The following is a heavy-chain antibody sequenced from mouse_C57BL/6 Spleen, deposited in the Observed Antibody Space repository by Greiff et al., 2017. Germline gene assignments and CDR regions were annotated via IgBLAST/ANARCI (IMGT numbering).Heavy chain of an antibody. J-gene: IGHJ1*03. CDR1: GYTFTSYW. Sequence: QVQLQQPGAELVMPGASVKLSCKASGYTFTSYWMHWVKQRPGQGLEWIGEIDPSDSYTNYNQKFKGKSTLTVDKSSSTAYMQLSSLTSEDSAVYYCAKPYGSSPHWYFDVWGTGTTVTVSS. CDR3: AKPYGSSPHWYFDV. V-gene: IGHV1-69*01. CDR2: IDPSDSYT. D-gene: IGHD1-1*01.